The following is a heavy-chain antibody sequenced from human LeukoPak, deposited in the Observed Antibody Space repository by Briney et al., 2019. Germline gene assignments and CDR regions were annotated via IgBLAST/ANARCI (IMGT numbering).Heavy chain of an antibody. D-gene: IGHD3-22*01. CDR3: ARGLRDSSGYYEYYFDY. V-gene: IGHV4-59*01. CDR1: GDSLSRYY. Sequence: SETLSLTCTVSGDSLSRYYWSWIRQPPGKGLEWMGYIYYTGSTNYNPSLKSRVTISVDTSKNQFSPKLSSVTAADTAVYYCARGLRDSSGYYEYYFDYWGQGTLVTASS. CDR2: IYYTGST. J-gene: IGHJ4*02.